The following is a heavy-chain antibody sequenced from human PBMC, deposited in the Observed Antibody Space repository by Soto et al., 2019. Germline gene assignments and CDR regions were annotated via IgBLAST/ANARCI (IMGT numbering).Heavy chain of an antibody. CDR3: AKRRGAGGHFDY. J-gene: IGHJ4*02. D-gene: IGHD2-15*01. CDR2: VSSGGGT. Sequence: VELLESGGGLVQPEGSLRLSCAASGYTVSTYAMGWVRQAPGKGLEWVSVVSSGGGTHYADSVKGRFTVSRDNSKNTLSLQMNSLRADDTAVYYCAKRRGAGGHFDYWGQGALVTVSS. V-gene: IGHV3-23*01. CDR1: GYTVSTYA.